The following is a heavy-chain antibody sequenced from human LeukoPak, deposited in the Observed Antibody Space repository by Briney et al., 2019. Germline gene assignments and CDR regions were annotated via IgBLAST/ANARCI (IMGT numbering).Heavy chain of an antibody. Sequence: GGSLRLSCAASGFTFSSYAMNWVRQAPGKGLEWVSSISNSDGCTYYADFVKGRFTISRDNSKDTLHLQMNSLRAEDTAVYYCAKSLGVGGYTRYKGFDQWGQGTLVTVSS. V-gene: IGHV3-23*01. CDR1: GFTFSSYA. CDR2: ISNSDGCT. D-gene: IGHD5-24*01. J-gene: IGHJ4*02. CDR3: AKSLGVGGYTRYKGFDQ.